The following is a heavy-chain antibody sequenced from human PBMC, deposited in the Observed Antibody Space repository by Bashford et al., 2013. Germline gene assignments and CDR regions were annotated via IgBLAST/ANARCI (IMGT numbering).Heavy chain of an antibody. CDR3: AKLGFQWPDPLFDT. Sequence: GGSLRLSCAASGFTFSSYGMHWVRQAPGKGLEWVAVIWSDGSNKYYADSVKGRFTISRDNSKNTLYLQMNRLRAADTAVYYCAKLGFQWPDPLFDTWGQGTLVTVSS. CDR1: GFTFSSYG. V-gene: IGHV3-33*06. D-gene: IGHD6-19*01. J-gene: IGHJ4*02. CDR2: IWSDGSNK.